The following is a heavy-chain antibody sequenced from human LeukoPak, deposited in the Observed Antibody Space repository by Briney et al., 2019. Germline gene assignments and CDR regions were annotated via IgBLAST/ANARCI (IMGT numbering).Heavy chain of an antibody. CDR3: ARDLTIAAAGTYGY. CDR2: ISTYNGNT. D-gene: IGHD6-13*01. V-gene: IGHV1-18*01. CDR1: GYTFTSYG. J-gene: IGHJ4*02. Sequence: ASVKVSCKASGYTFTSYGVSWVRQAPGQGLEWMGWISTYNGNTNYAQNFQGRVTMTTDTSTSTAHMDLRSLRSDDTAVYYCARDLTIAAAGTYGYWGQGTLVTVSS.